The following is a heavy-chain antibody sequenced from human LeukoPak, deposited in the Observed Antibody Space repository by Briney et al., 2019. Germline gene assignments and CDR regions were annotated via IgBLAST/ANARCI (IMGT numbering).Heavy chain of an antibody. CDR2: INPSGGST. J-gene: IGHJ6*03. Sequence: GASVKVSCKASGGTFSSYAISWVRQAPGQGLEWMGIINPSGGSTSYAQKFQGRVTMTRDMSTSTVYMELSSLRSEDTAVYYCARAYCSSTSCYRDYYYYMDVWGKGTTVTVSS. D-gene: IGHD2-2*01. CDR3: ARAYCSSTSCYRDYYYYMDV. V-gene: IGHV1-46*01. CDR1: GGTFSSYA.